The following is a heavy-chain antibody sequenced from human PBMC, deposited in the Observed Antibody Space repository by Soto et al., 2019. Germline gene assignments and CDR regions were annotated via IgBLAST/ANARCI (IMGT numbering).Heavy chain of an antibody. Sequence: HPGGSLRLSCAASGFTFSSYWMSWVRQAPGKGLEWVANIKQDGSEKYYVDSVKGRFTISRDNAKNSLYLQMNSLRAEDTAVYYCARTNWNYGPYYYYYYMDVWGKGTTVTVSS. CDR1: GFTFSSYW. CDR2: IKQDGSEK. CDR3: ARTNWNYGPYYYYYYMDV. D-gene: IGHD1-7*01. J-gene: IGHJ6*03. V-gene: IGHV3-7*01.